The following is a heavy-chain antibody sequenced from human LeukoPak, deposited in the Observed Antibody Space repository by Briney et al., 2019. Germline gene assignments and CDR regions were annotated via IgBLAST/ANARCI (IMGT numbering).Heavy chain of an antibody. J-gene: IGHJ4*02. Sequence: GGSLRLSCAASGFTFRSYGMHWVRQAPGKGLEWVAFIRYDGNNKYYGDSVKGRFTISRDNSKNTLYLQMNSLRAEDTAVYYCARDIEVNNDYWGQGTLVTVSS. CDR2: IRYDGNNK. D-gene: IGHD2-21*01. CDR1: GFTFRSYG. CDR3: ARDIEVNNDY. V-gene: IGHV3-30*02.